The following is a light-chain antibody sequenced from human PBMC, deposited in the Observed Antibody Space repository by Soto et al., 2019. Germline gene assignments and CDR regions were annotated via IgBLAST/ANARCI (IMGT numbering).Light chain of an antibody. CDR3: QRYASSRLP. CDR1: QSISRSY. V-gene: IGKV3-20*01. Sequence: EIVFTQYPGTLSLSPGDRATLSCRASQSISRSYIAWYQQKYGQAPRLLIYAASSRATGIPDRFSGSGSGTDFPLTMSGVEPAESAVYYGQRYASSRLPFGGGTKVEIK. CDR2: AAS. J-gene: IGKJ4*01.